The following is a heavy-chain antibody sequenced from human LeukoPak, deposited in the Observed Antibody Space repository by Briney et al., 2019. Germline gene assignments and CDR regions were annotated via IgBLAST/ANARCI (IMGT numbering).Heavy chain of an antibody. Sequence: ASVKVSCKASGYTFTSYDINWVRQATGQGLEWMGWMNPNSGNTGYAQKFQGRVTMTRDTSTSTVYMELSSLRSEDTAVYYCAREGITISNWFDPWGQGTLVTVSS. V-gene: IGHV1-8*01. CDR1: GYTFTSYD. J-gene: IGHJ5*02. CDR2: MNPNSGNT. CDR3: AREGITISNWFDP. D-gene: IGHD3-3*01.